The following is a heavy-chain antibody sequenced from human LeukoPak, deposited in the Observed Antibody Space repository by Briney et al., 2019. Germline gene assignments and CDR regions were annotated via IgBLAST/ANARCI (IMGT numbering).Heavy chain of an antibody. J-gene: IGHJ1*01. V-gene: IGHV4-30-4*01. CDR1: GGSISSGDYY. CDR3: ARGHYYDSSGYKH. D-gene: IGHD3-22*01. CDR2: IYYSGST. Sequence: SQTLSLTCTVSGGSISSGDYYWSWIRQPPGKGLEWIGYIYYSGSTYYNPSLKSRVTISVDTSKNQFSLKLSSVTAADTAVYYCARGHYYDSSGYKHWGQGTLVTVSS.